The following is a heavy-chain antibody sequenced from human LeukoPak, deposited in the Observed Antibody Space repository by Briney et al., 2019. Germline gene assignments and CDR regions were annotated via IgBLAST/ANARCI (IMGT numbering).Heavy chain of an antibody. V-gene: IGHV1-18*01. D-gene: IGHD3-10*02. J-gene: IGHJ5*02. CDR1: GGTFSSYA. CDR3: VRVMRLFGNWFDP. CDR2: ISGYNGNT. Sequence: GSSVKVSCKASGGTFSSYAISWVRQAPGQGLEWMGWISGYNGNTNYAQKLQGRVTMTTDTSTSTAYMELRSLRSDDTAVYYCVRVMRLFGNWFDPWGQGTLVTVSS.